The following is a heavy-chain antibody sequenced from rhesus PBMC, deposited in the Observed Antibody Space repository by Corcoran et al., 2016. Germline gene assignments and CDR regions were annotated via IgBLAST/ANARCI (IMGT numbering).Heavy chain of an antibody. J-gene: IGHJ4*01. CDR3: TRGAAAGTHLDY. CDR2: ISPYNGNK. CDR1: GYTFTSYY. V-gene: IGHV1-1*01. Sequence: QVQLVQSGAEIKQPGASVKLSCKASGYTFTSYYMHWVRQAPGQGLEWIGLISPYNGNKGDAQNVQGRVTITTDTSTSTGYMELSSLRAEDTAVYYCTRGAAAGTHLDYWGQGVLVTVSS. D-gene: IGHD6-31*01.